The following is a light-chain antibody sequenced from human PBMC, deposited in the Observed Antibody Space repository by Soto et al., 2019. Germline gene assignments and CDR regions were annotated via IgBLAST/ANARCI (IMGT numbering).Light chain of an antibody. CDR2: GAS. CDR3: QQYGTSRPIT. J-gene: IGKJ1*01. V-gene: IGKV3-20*01. CDR1: QSVGSN. Sequence: EIVMTQSPVTLSVSPGERATLSCRASQSVGSNLAWYQQTPGQAPRLLIYGASSRATGIPDRFSGSGSGTDFTLTISRLEPEDFAVYYCQQYGTSRPITFGQGTKVDI.